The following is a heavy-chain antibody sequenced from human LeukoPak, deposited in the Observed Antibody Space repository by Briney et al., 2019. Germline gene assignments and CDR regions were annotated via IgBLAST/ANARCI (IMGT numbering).Heavy chain of an antibody. J-gene: IGHJ4*02. CDR1: GVSISSSNSY. D-gene: IGHD3/OR15-3a*01. V-gene: IGHV4-39*01. CDR3: ARQTGSGLFILP. CDR2: IYYSGNT. Sequence: SETLSLTCTVSGVSISSSNSYWGWIRQPPGKGLEWFSSIYYSGNTYYNASLKSQVSISIDTSKNQLSLRLTSVTAADTAVYYCARQTGSGLFILPGGQGTLVTVSS.